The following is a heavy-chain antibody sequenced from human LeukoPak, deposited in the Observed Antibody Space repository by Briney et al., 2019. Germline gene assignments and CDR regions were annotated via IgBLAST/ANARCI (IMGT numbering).Heavy chain of an antibody. CDR3: ARSGFFSYYGSGSYAHNWFDP. Sequence: SETLSLTCAVYGGSFSGYYSSWIRQPPGKGLEWIGEINHSGSTNYNPSLKSRVTISVDTSKNQFSLKLSSVTAADTAVYYCARSGFFSYYGSGSYAHNWFDPWGQGTLVTVSS. CDR2: INHSGST. CDR1: GGSFSGYY. D-gene: IGHD3-10*01. V-gene: IGHV4-34*01. J-gene: IGHJ5*02.